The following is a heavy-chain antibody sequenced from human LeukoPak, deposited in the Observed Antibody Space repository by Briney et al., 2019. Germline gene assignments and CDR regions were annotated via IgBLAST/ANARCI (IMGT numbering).Heavy chain of an antibody. Sequence: PGGSLRLSCAASGFSFSNSWMSWVRQAPDKGLEWVANIKEDGGEKYYVDSVKGRFIISRDNAKNSLFLEMSGLRAEDTAVYYCARETVFGVVVPTYYFDYWGQGTLVTVSS. CDR2: IKEDGGEK. V-gene: IGHV3-7*01. D-gene: IGHD3-3*01. CDR3: ARETVFGVVVPTYYFDY. J-gene: IGHJ4*02. CDR1: GFSFSNSW.